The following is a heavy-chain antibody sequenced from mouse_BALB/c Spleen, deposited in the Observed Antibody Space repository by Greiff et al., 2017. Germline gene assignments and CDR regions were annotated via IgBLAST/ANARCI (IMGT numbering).Heavy chain of an antibody. J-gene: IGHJ4*01. CDR1: GYTFTDYA. Sequence: VQVVESGPELVRPGVSVKISCKGSGYTFTDYAMHWVKQSHAKSLEWIGVISTYYGNTNYNQKFKGKATMTVDKSSSTAYMELARLTSEDSAIYYCARSYYYGSSYVLHYYAMDYWGQGTSVTVSS. D-gene: IGHD1-1*01. CDR3: ARSYYYGSSYVLHYYAMDY. V-gene: IGHV1-67*01. CDR2: ISTYYGNT.